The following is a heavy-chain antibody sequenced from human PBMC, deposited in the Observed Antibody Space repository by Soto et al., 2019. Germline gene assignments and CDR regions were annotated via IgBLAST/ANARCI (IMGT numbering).Heavy chain of an antibody. V-gene: IGHV1-18*01. Sequence: GASVKVSCKASGYTFTSYGISWVRQAPGQGLEWMGWISAYNGNTNYAQKLQGRVTMTTDTSTSTAYMELRSLRSDDTAVYYCARRRSSGYSYGKYYYYYGMDVWGQGTTVTVSS. CDR1: GYTFTSYG. J-gene: IGHJ6*02. CDR2: ISAYNGNT. CDR3: ARRRSSGYSYGKYYYYYGMDV. D-gene: IGHD5-18*01.